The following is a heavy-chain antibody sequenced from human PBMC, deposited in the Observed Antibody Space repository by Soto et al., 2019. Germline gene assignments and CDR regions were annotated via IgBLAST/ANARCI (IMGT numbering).Heavy chain of an antibody. J-gene: IGHJ4*02. Sequence: ASVKVSCKASGNTFSNYYIHWVRQAPGQGLEWMGTINPSGGHTTYAQKFLGRVTMTRDTSTSTLYMELTSLRSEDTAVYYFARGGHVVVVTAAFDCWGQGTLVTVS. V-gene: IGHV1-46*03. CDR2: INPSGGHT. D-gene: IGHD2-21*02. CDR3: ARGGHVVVVTAAFDC. CDR1: GNTFSNYY.